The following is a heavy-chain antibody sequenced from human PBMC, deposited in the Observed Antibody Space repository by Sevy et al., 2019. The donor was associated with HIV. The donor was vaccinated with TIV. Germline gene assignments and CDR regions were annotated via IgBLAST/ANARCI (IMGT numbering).Heavy chain of an antibody. D-gene: IGHD2-8*02. CDR3: ARGAPAFCTGGVCFNWFDP. CDR1: RFSFNGYG. V-gene: IGHV3-30*02. Sequence: GGSLRLSCAASRFSFNGYGMHWVRQAPGKGLEWVAFIRYDGSNKYYADSVKGRFTISRDNSKKTLYLQMDSLRAEDTAQYYCARGAPAFCTGGVCFNWFDPWGQGTLVTVSS. J-gene: IGHJ5*02. CDR2: IRYDGSNK.